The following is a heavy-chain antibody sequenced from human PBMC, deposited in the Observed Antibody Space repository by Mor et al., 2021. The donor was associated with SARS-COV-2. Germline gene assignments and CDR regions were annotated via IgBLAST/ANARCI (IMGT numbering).Heavy chain of an antibody. V-gene: IGHV4-34*01. Sequence: WSWIRQPPGKGLEWIGEINHSGTTNYNPSLKSRVTISRDTSKKQFSLRLNSVTAADTAVYYCAREVDVGDDAFDIWGQGTMVIVSS. J-gene: IGHJ3*02. CDR3: AREVDVGDDAFDI. CDR2: INHSGTT. D-gene: IGHD1-26*01.